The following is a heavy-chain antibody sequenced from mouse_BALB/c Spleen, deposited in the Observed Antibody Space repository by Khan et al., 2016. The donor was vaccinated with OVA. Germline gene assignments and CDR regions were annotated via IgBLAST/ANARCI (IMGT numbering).Heavy chain of an antibody. J-gene: IGHJ2*01. CDR3: ARIYGSDFDY. V-gene: IGHV1-20*02. CDR1: GYSFTGYF. CDR2: INPHFGET. Sequence: VQLQQPGPELVKPGASVKISCKASGYSFTGYFMHWVMQSPGKSLEWIGRINPHFGETFYNPKFVDKATLTVDESSSTAHLELRSLASEDSAVYYCARIYGSDFDYWGQGTTLTVSS. D-gene: IGHD1-1*01.